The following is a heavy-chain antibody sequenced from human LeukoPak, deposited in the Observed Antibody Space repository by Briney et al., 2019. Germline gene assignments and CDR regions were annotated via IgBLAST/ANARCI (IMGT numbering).Heavy chain of an antibody. CDR1: GGSFSGYY. V-gene: IGHV4-34*01. CDR3: ARGGYYYDSSGYAY. J-gene: IGHJ4*02. CDR2: INHSGST. D-gene: IGHD3-22*01. Sequence: SETLSLTCAVYGGSFSGYYWSWIRQPPGKWLEWIGEINHSGSTNYNPSLKSRVTISVDTSKNQFSLKLSSVTAADTAVYYCARGGYYYDSSGYAYWGQGTLVTVSS.